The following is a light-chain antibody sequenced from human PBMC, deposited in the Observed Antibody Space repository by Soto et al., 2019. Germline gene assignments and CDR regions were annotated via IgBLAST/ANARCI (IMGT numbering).Light chain of an antibody. Sequence: EIVLTQSPGTLSLSPGERATLSCRASQSVSSSYLAWYQQKPGQAPRLLIYGASSRATGLPDRFSGSGSETDFTLTISRLEPEDFAVYYCQQYGSSPRTFCQGTKVEIK. V-gene: IGKV3-20*01. CDR3: QQYGSSPRT. CDR1: QSVSSSY. CDR2: GAS. J-gene: IGKJ1*01.